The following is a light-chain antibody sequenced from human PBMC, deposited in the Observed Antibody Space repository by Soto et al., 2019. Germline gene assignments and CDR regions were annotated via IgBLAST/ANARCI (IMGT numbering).Light chain of an antibody. CDR3: SSHAGISNVV. CDR1: SSDVGGYNY. V-gene: IGLV2-8*01. CDR2: EVT. J-gene: IGLJ3*02. Sequence: QSVLTQPPSASGSPGQSVTISCTGTSSDVGGYNYVSWYQQHPGKAPKLIIYEVTKRPSGVPDRFSGSKSGNTASLTVSGLLAEDEADYYCSSHAGISNVVFGGGTKLTVL.